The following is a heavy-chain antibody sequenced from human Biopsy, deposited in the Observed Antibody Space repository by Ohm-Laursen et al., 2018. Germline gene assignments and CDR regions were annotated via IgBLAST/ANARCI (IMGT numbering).Heavy chain of an antibody. CDR1: GGTFNNYA. D-gene: IGHD3-16*01. CDR2: ISPVFGAV. CDR3: ATDAVGGLAVF. V-gene: IGHV1-69*05. Sequence: ASVKVSCKASGGTFNNYAISWVRQAPGPGLEWMGGISPVFGAVKYAEKFRGRLTITTGESTGTAYMELNSLTPDDTAVYYCATDAVGGLAVFGGQGTLVTVSS. J-gene: IGHJ4*02.